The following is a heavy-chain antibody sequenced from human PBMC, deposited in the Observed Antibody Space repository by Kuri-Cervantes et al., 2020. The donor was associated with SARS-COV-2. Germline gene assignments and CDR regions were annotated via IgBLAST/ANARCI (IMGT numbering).Heavy chain of an antibody. Sequence: GSLRLSCTVFGGSVNSYYWTWIRQPPGKGLEWVGSIYYTGTTNYNPSLKSRVTMSIETSKNQFSLKLSSVTAADTAVYYCARHFYGGNAIFQYWGQGTLVTVSS. J-gene: IGHJ4*02. V-gene: IGHV4-59*08. CDR1: GGSVNSYY. CDR2: IYYTGTT. CDR3: ARHFYGGNAIFQY. D-gene: IGHD4-23*01.